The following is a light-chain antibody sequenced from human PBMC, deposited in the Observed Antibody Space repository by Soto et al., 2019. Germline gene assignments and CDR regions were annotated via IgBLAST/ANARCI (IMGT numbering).Light chain of an antibody. V-gene: IGKV3-15*01. J-gene: IGKJ1*01. CDR1: QSVDTN. Sequence: VMTQSPGTLSVSPGERATLSCRASQSVDTNLAWYQQKPGQAPRLLISGASTRATGVSARFSGSGSGTEFTLTISSLQSEDFAVYYCQQYQYWPPRTFSQGTKVEIK. CDR2: GAS. CDR3: QQYQYWPPRT.